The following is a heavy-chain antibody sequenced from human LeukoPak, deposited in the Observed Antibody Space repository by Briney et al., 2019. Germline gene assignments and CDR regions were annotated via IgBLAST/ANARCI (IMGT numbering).Heavy chain of an antibody. Sequence: SVKVSCKASGGTFSSYAISWVRQAPGQGLEWMGGIIPIFGTANYAQKFQGRVTITTDESTSTAYMELRSLRSDDTAVYYCARASWYGDYGPYMDVWGKGTTVTVSS. V-gene: IGHV1-69*05. CDR3: ARASWYGDYGPYMDV. D-gene: IGHD4-17*01. J-gene: IGHJ6*03. CDR2: IIPIFGTA. CDR1: GGTFSSYA.